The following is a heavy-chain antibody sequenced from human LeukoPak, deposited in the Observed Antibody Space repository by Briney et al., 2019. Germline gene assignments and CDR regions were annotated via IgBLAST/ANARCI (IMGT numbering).Heavy chain of an antibody. CDR1: RYSFTSYW. D-gene: IGHD2/OR15-2a*01. J-gene: IGHJ4*02. CDR3: ARPRDSTSYGLDY. V-gene: IGHV5-51*01. CDR2: IYPGDSVT. Sequence: GESLKISCKGSRYSFTSYWIGWVRQMPGKGLEWMGIIYPGDSVTRYSPSFQGQVTMSVDKSISTAYLQWSSLKASDTAMYYCARPRDSTSYGLDYWGQETLVTVSS.